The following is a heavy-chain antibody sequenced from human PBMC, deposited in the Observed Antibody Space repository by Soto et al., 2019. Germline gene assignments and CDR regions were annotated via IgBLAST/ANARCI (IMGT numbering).Heavy chain of an antibody. Sequence: SETLSLTCSVSGYSISSSTYFWGWVRQPPGKGLEWIGSIYYSGSTYYNPSLKSRVTISVDTSKNHFSLKLRSVTAADTAVYYCARHLGEGYFDYWGQGTLVTVSS. CDR1: GYSISSSTYF. CDR2: IYYSGST. J-gene: IGHJ4*02. V-gene: IGHV4-39*01. CDR3: ARHLGEGYFDY.